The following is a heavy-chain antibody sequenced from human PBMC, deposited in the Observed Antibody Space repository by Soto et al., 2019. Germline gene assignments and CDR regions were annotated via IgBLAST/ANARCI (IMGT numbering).Heavy chain of an antibody. CDR2: IWPGDSDM. J-gene: IGHJ4*02. V-gene: IGHV5-51*01. D-gene: IGHD1-26*01. CDR1: GYRFTSHW. CDR3: ARYSGSYWHYLDF. Sequence: GESLKISCRGSGYRFTSHWVGWVRQMPGKGLEWMGSIWPGDSDMRYSPSFQGQVTISVDKSISTAYLQWDSLEASDSAIYYCARYSGSYWHYLDFWGQGTLVTVSS.